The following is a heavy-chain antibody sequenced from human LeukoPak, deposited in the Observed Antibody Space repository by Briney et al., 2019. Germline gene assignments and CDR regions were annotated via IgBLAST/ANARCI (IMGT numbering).Heavy chain of an antibody. CDR1: GLPFSSYA. Sequence: PGRSLRLSCAASGLPFSSYAMHWVRQAPGKGLEWVALISYDGSNEHYADSVKGRFTISRDNSKNTLYLQVNSLRAEDTAVYYCARDGLHTAHFDYWGQGTLVTVSS. V-gene: IGHV3-30*03. J-gene: IGHJ4*02. D-gene: IGHD5-18*01. CDR2: ISYDGSNE. CDR3: ARDGLHTAHFDY.